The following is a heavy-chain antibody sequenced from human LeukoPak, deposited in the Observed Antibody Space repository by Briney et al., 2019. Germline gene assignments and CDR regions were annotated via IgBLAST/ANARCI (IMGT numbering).Heavy chain of an antibody. CDR1: GYLFPNYW. Sequence: GESLKISCKGSGYLFPNYWIAWVRQMPGKGLEWMGIIYPGDSDTRYNPSSQRQVIISADKSISTAYLQWSSLKASDTAMYYCARQSTKFYGSGSYVYWGQGTVVTVSS. CDR3: ARQSTKFYGSGSYVY. V-gene: IGHV5-51*01. D-gene: IGHD3-10*01. J-gene: IGHJ4*02. CDR2: IYPGDSDT.